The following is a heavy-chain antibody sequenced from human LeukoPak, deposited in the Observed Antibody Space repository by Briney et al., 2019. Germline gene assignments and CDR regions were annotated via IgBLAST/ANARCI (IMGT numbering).Heavy chain of an antibody. CDR3: AMATIRYTYYYYYYMDV. V-gene: IGHV4-4*07. CDR2: IYTSGST. J-gene: IGHJ6*03. D-gene: IGHD5-24*01. CDR1: GGSISSDY. Sequence: PSETLSLTCTVSGGSISSDYWSWIRQPAGKGLEWIGRIYTSGSTNYNPSLKSRVTMSVDTSKNQFSLKLSSVTAADTAVYYCAMATIRYTYYYYYYMDVWGKGTTVTVSS.